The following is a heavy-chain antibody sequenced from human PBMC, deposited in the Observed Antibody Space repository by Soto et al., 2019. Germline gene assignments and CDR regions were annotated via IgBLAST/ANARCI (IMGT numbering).Heavy chain of an antibody. V-gene: IGHV3-23*01. Sequence: PGGSLRLSCAASGFTFSSYAMSWVRQAPGKGLEWVSGISPSGGSTYYADSVKGRFTISRDNSKSTLYLQMNSLRAEDTAVYYCAKELNSDYYRSYYFDYWGQGTLVTVSS. CDR3: AKELNSDYYRSYYFDY. CDR1: GFTFSSYA. D-gene: IGHD3-22*01. J-gene: IGHJ4*02. CDR2: ISPSGGST.